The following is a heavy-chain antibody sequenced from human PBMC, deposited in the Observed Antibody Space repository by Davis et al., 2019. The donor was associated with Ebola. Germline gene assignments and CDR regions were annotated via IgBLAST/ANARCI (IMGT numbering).Heavy chain of an antibody. V-gene: IGHV3-21*04. CDR1: GFTFSSYS. J-gene: IGHJ6*04. CDR3: AACSGSTHYYGMDV. CDR2: ISSSSSYI. D-gene: IGHD3-10*02. Sequence: GGSLRLSCAASGFTFSSYSMNWVRQAPGKGLEWVSSISSSSSYIYYADSVKGRFTISRDNSKNTLYLQMNSLRAEDTAVYYCAACSGSTHYYGMDVWGKGTTVTVSS.